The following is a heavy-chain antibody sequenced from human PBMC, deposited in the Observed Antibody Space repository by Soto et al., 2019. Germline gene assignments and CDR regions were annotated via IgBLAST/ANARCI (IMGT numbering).Heavy chain of an antibody. V-gene: IGHV3-30*18. CDR1: GFTFSSYG. CDR2: ISYDGNNK. J-gene: IGHJ4*02. D-gene: IGHD4-17*01. CDR3: AKDHLETTVTTPSY. Sequence: ESGGGVVHPGRSLRLSCAASGFTFSSYGMHWVRQAPGKGLEWVAVISYDGNNKYYADSVKGRFTISRDNFKNTLYLQMDSLRAEDTAMYYCAKDHLETTVTTPSYWGQGTLVTVSS.